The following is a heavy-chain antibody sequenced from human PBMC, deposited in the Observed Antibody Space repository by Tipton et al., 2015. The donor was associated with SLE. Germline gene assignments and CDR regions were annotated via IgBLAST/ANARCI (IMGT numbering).Heavy chain of an antibody. CDR1: GDSITDYY. V-gene: IGHV4-4*07. CDR2: VYSTGAT. D-gene: IGHD4-11*01. Sequence: TLSLTCTVSGDSITDYYWSWIRQPAGKGLEWIGGVYSTGATNYNPPLKSRVTMSADTSKNQFSLKLNSVTAADTALYYCARIGYSKDDVWGQGTTVIVSS. J-gene: IGHJ6*02. CDR3: ARIGYSKDDV.